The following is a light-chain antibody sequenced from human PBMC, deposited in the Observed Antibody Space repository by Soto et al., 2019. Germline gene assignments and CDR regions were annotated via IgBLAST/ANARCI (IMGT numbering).Light chain of an antibody. J-gene: IGLJ1*01. CDR3: TSCITANTRCV. CDR1: SSDIGRYNY. CDR2: EVK. V-gene: IGLV2-14*01. Sequence: QSVLTQPASVSGSPGQSITISCTGTSSDIGRYNYVSWFQQHPGKVPKLVIFEVKYRPSGVSDRFSGSKSGNTASLTITGLQAEDEADYYCTSCITANTRCVFGSGTKVTVL.